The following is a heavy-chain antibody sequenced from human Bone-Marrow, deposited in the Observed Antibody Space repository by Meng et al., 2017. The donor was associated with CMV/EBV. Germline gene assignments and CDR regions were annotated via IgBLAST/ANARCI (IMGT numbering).Heavy chain of an antibody. D-gene: IGHD2-2*02. J-gene: IGHJ4*02. Sequence: GESLKISCAASGFTVSSNYMSWVRQTPGKGLEWVSVIYSGGSTYYADSVKGRFTISRDNSKNTLYLQMNSLRAEDTAVYYCARAFLYIVVVPAAIPNYWGQGTLVTVSS. CDR2: IYSGGST. V-gene: IGHV3-53*01. CDR1: GFTVSSNY. CDR3: ARAFLYIVVVPAAIPNY.